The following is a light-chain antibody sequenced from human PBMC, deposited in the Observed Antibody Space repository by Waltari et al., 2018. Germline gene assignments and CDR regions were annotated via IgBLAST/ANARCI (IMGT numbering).Light chain of an antibody. CDR2: GAS. CDR3: QQYNIWPPLT. V-gene: IGKV3-15*01. J-gene: IGKJ4*01. CDR1: QSVKNN. Sequence: EIVMTQSPDTLSVSPGERATVSCRASQSVKNNLARYQQKPGQAPSLLIYGASTRATGIPARFSGSGSGTEFTLTISSLQSEDFAVYYCQQYNIWPPLTFGGGTKVEIK.